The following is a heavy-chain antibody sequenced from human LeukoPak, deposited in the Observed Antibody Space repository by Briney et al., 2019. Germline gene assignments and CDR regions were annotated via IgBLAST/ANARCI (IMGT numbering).Heavy chain of an antibody. V-gene: IGHV5-51*01. D-gene: IGHD6-13*01. CDR1: GYSFSNYW. CDR3: AIGRGGQQLGDY. Sequence: ESLKISCKDSGYSFSNYWIGWVRQMPGKGLEWMGIIYPDDSNTRYSPSFQGQVTISADRSISTAYLQWSSLKASDTAMYYCAIGRGGQQLGDYWGQGTLVTVSS. CDR2: IYPDDSNT. J-gene: IGHJ4*02.